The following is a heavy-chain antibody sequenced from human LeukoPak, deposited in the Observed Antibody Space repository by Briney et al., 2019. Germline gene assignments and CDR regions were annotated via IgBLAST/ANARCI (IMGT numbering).Heavy chain of an antibody. CDR3: ARDRKACSGGSCYFRGWFDP. CDR1: GYTFTGYY. CDR2: INPNSGGT. D-gene: IGHD2-15*01. J-gene: IGHJ5*02. Sequence: GASVKVSCKASGYTFTGYYMHWVRQAPGQGLEWMGWINPNSGGTNYAQKFQGRVTTTRDTSISTAYMELSRLRSDDTAVYYCARDRKACSGGSCYFRGWFDPWGQGTLVTVSS. V-gene: IGHV1-2*02.